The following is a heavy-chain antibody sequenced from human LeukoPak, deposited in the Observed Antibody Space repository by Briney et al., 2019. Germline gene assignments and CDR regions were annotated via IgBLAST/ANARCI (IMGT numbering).Heavy chain of an antibody. CDR1: GGSISSYY. CDR2: IYYSGIT. J-gene: IGHJ4*02. D-gene: IGHD6-19*01. CDR3: ARAHSPGYSSGGLDY. V-gene: IGHV4-59*01. Sequence: SGTLSLTCTVSGGSISSYYWSWIRQPPGKGLEWIGYIYYSGITNYNPSLKSRVTISVDTSKNQFSLKLSSVTAADTAVYYCARAHSPGYSSGGLDYWGQGTLVTVTS.